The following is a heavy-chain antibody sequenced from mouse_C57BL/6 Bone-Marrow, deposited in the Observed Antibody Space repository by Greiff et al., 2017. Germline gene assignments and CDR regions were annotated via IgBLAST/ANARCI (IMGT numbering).Heavy chain of an antibody. D-gene: IGHD2-2*01. Sequence: VQLQQPGAELVKPGASVKLSCKASGYTFTSYWMHWVKQRPGQGLEWIGMIHPNSGSTNYNEKFKSKATLTVDKSSSTAYMQLSSLTSEDSAVXYCARWLYHYAMDYWGHGTSVTVSS. V-gene: IGHV1-64*01. CDR1: GYTFTSYW. CDR2: IHPNSGST. CDR3: ARWLYHYAMDY. J-gene: IGHJ4*01.